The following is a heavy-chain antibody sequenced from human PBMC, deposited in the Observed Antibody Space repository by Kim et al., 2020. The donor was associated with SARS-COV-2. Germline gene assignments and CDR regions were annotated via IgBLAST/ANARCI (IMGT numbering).Heavy chain of an antibody. Sequence: GGSLRLSCAASGFTFDDYAMHWVRQAPGKGLEWVSLISGDGGSTYYADSVKGRFTISRDNSKNSLYLQMNSLRTEDTALYYCAKDLSTFGWGSSSGCECWGQGTLVTVSS. CDR2: ISGDGGST. D-gene: IGHD6-13*01. CDR1: GFTFDDYA. J-gene: IGHJ4*02. CDR3: AKDLSTFGWGSSSGCEC. V-gene: IGHV3-43*02.